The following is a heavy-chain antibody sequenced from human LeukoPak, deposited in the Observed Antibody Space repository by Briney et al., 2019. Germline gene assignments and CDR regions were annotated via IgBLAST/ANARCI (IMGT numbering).Heavy chain of an antibody. J-gene: IGHJ4*02. CDR2: MNPNSGNT. Sequence: ASVKVSCKASGYTFTSYDINWVRQATGQGLEWMGWMNPNSGNTGYAQKFQGRVTMTRNTSISTAYMELSSLRSEDTAVYYCARSIAVVGGELDYWGQGTLVTVSS. CDR1: GYTFTSYD. V-gene: IGHV1-8*01. D-gene: IGHD6-19*01. CDR3: ARSIAVVGGELDY.